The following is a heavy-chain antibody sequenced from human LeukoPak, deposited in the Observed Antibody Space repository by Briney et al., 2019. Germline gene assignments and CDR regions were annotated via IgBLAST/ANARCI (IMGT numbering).Heavy chain of an antibody. D-gene: IGHD6-19*01. J-gene: IGHJ4*02. CDR1: GFTFSSYW. CDR3: ARGAYSSGWAYFDH. V-gene: IGHV3-48*04. CDR2: ISFSVNTK. Sequence: GGSLRLSCGASGFTFSSYWMSWVRQAPGKGLEWVSYISFSVNTKYYGDSVKGRFTISRDNAKNSLYLHMDSLRAEDTAVYYCARGAYSSGWAYFDHWGQGTLVTVSS.